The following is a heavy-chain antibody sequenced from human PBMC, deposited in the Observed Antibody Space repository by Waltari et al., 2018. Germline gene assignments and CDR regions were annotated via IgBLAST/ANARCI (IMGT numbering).Heavy chain of an antibody. CDR1: GFTFSDSY. Sequence: QVQLVESGGGLVKPGGPLRLPCAAPGFTFSDSYMRWHRQAPGKGLEWVSYISSSTSTIYYADSVKGRFTISRDNAKNSLYLQMNSLSAEDTAVYYCATGGGNYGGNSAWGQGTLVTVSS. J-gene: IGHJ4*02. CDR2: ISSSTSTI. D-gene: IGHD2-21*02. V-gene: IGHV3-11*04. CDR3: ATGGGNYGGNSA.